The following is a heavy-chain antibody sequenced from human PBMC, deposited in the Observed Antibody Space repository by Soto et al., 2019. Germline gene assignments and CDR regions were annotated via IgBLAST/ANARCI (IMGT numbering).Heavy chain of an antibody. Sequence: QVQLVQSGAEVKKPGSSVKVSCKASGGTFSSYAISWVRQAPGQGLEWMGGIIPISETTNYAQKCQGRVTITAGESKSTAYMELSSLRSEDTAVYYCARSQGSSTSLEIYYYYYYGMDVWGQGTTVTVSS. CDR3: ARSQGSSTSLEIYYYYYYGMDV. V-gene: IGHV1-69*01. CDR2: IIPISETT. CDR1: GGTFSSYA. J-gene: IGHJ6*02. D-gene: IGHD2-2*01.